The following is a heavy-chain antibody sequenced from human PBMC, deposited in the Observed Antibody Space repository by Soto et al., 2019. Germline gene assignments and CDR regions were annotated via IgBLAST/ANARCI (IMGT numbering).Heavy chain of an antibody. CDR3: ARAITIFGVVPARY. Sequence: QVQLVQSGAEVKTPGASVKVSCKASGYTFTSYAMHWVRQAPGQRLEWMGWINAGNGNTKYSQKFQGRVTITRDTSASTAYMELSSLRSEDTAVYYCARAITIFGVVPARYWGQGTLVTVSS. CDR1: GYTFTSYA. CDR2: INAGNGNT. J-gene: IGHJ4*02. D-gene: IGHD3-3*01. V-gene: IGHV1-3*01.